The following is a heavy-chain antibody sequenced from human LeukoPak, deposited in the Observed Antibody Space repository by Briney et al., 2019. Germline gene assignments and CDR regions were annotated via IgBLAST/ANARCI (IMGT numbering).Heavy chain of an antibody. V-gene: IGHV3-48*03. CDR2: ISSSGSTI. CDR3: AELGITMIGGV. J-gene: IGHJ6*04. CDR1: AFTFSSYE. D-gene: IGHD3-10*02. Sequence: RTGGSLRLSCAASAFTFSSYEMNWVRQAPGKGLEWVAYISSSGSTIYYADSVKGRFTISRDNAKNSLYLQMNSLRAEDTAVYYCAELGITMIGGVWGKGTTVTISS.